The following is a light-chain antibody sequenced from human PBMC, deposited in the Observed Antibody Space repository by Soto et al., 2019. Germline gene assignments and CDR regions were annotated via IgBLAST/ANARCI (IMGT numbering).Light chain of an antibody. Sequence: QSVLTQPPSASGTPGQRVTISCSGSSSNSGSNYVYWYQQLPGTVPQLLIYRNSERPSGVPDRFSGSKSGTSASLAISGLRSEDEPDYYCAAWDDSLSGVVFGGGTKLTVL. CDR1: SSNSGSNY. V-gene: IGLV1-47*01. J-gene: IGLJ2*01. CDR2: RNS. CDR3: AAWDDSLSGVV.